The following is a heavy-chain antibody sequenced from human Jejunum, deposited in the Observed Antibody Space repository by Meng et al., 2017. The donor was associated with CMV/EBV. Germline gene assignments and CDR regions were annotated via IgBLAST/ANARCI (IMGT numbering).Heavy chain of an antibody. CDR3: VSCPSSRWFDP. V-gene: IGHV1-2*06. CDR1: GYTFRAYH. J-gene: IGHJ5*02. D-gene: IGHD2-15*01. Sequence: SCKTSGYTFRAYHCHWVRQAPGQGLEWMGRVNPNNGGTDYAQKFQGRVTMTRDTSISTVFMELTGLTSDDTAVYYCVSCPSSRWFDPWGQGTLVTVSS. CDR2: VNPNNGGT.